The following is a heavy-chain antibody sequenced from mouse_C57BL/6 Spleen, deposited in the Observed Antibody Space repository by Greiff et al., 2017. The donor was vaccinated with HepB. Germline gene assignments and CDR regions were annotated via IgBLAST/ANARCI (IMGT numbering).Heavy chain of an antibody. Sequence: EVQLQESGPGLVKPSQSLSLTCSVTGYSITSGYYWNWIRQFPGNKLEWMGYISYDGSNNYNPSLKNRISITRDTSKNQFFLKLNSVTTEDTATYYCARVLYDYDRYFDVWGTGTTVTVSS. CDR2: ISYDGSN. D-gene: IGHD2-4*01. CDR1: GYSITSGYY. J-gene: IGHJ1*03. V-gene: IGHV3-6*01. CDR3: ARVLYDYDRYFDV.